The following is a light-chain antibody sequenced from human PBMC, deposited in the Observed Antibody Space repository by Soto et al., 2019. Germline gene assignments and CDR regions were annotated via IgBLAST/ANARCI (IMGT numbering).Light chain of an antibody. V-gene: IGKV3-15*01. CDR1: QSVSSN. CDR3: QQYNNWPLT. J-gene: IGKJ3*01. Sequence: EILITQSPATLSVSPGERATLSCRASQSVSSNLAWYQQKPGQAPRLLIYGASTRATGIPARFSGSESGTEFTLTISSLQSEDFAVYFCQQYNNWPLTFGPGTKVDIK. CDR2: GAS.